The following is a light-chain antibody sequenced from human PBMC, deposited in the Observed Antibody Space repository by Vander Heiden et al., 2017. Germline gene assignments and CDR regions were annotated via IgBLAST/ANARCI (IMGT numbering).Light chain of an antibody. CDR2: DAS. CDR1: QDISNY. Sequence: DIQMTQSPSSLSASVGDRVTITFQASQDISNYLNWYQQKPGKAPKLLIYDASNLETGVPSRFSGSGSGIDFTFTISSLQPEDIATYYCQQYDNLPITFGQGTRLEIK. CDR3: QQYDNLPIT. V-gene: IGKV1-33*01. J-gene: IGKJ5*01.